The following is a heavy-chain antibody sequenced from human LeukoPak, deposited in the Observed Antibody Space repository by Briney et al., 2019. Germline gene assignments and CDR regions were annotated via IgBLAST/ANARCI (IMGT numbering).Heavy chain of an antibody. CDR2: ISWNSGSI. V-gene: IGHV3-9*03. D-gene: IGHD1-26*01. CDR3: AKDSSGSFRAFDI. Sequence: GGSLRLSCAASGFTFDDYAVHWVRQAPGKGLEWVSGISWNSGSIGYADSVKGRFTISRDNAKNSLYLQMNSLRAEDMALYYCAKDSSGSFRAFDIWGQGTMVTVSS. CDR1: GFTFDDYA. J-gene: IGHJ3*02.